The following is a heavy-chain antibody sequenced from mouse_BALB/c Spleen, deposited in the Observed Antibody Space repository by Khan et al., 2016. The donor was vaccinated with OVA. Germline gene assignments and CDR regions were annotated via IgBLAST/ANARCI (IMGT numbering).Heavy chain of an antibody. CDR3: VRRGNYYGSFYWYFDV. Sequence: QMQLEESGPGLVAPSQSLSITCTVSGFSLTSYDISWIRQPPGKGLEWLGVIWTGGGTNYNSAFMSRLSISKDNSKSQGFLKMNSLQSDDTAIYYCVRRGNYYGSFYWYFDVWGAGTTVTVSS. CDR1: GFSLTSYD. J-gene: IGHJ1*01. D-gene: IGHD1-1*01. V-gene: IGHV2-9-2*01. CDR2: IWTGGGT.